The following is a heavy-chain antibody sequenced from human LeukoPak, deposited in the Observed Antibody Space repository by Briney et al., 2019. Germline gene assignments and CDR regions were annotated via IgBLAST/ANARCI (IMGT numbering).Heavy chain of an antibody. J-gene: IGHJ5*02. CDR3: VKELTWPFDP. Sequence: GGSLRLSCATSGFTFSRHAMSWVRQAPGKGLEWVSSISGSGNSTYYADSVKGRFTISRDNSNNMLSLQMSSLRAEDTAVYYCVKELTWPFDPWGQGTLVTVSS. CDR1: GFTFSRHA. V-gene: IGHV3-23*01. D-gene: IGHD3-16*01. CDR2: ISGSGNST.